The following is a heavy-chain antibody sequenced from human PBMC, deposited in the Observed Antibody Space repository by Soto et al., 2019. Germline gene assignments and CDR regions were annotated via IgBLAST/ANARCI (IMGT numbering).Heavy chain of an antibody. CDR1: GYTFTSYG. D-gene: IGHD1-7*01. J-gene: IGHJ4*02. CDR3: ARDCEGKTGTTRHYFDY. V-gene: IGHV1-18*01. CDR2: ISAYNGNT. Sequence: RASVKVSCKASGYTFTSYGISWVRQAPGQGLEWMGWISAYNGNTNYAKKLQGRVTMTTDTSKSTAYMELRSLRSDDTGVYYCARDCEGKTGTTRHYFDYWGQGTLVTAPQ.